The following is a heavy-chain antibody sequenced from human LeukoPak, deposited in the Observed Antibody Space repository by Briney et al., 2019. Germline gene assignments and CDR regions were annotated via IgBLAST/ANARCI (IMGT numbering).Heavy chain of an antibody. J-gene: IGHJ6*02. Sequence: ASVKVSCKASGYPFTGYYMHWVRPAPGQGLEWMGWINPNSGGTNYAQKFQGWVTMTRDTSISTAYMELSRLRSDDTAVYCCAKDDGYYGMDVWGQGTTVTVSS. D-gene: IGHD2-15*01. CDR1: GYPFTGYY. V-gene: IGHV1-2*04. CDR2: INPNSGGT. CDR3: AKDDGYYGMDV.